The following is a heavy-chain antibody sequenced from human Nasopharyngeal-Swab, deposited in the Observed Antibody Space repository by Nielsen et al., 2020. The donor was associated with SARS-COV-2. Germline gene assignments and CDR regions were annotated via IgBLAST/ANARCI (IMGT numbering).Heavy chain of an antibody. Sequence: SETLSLTVAVYGGSFSGYYWSWIRQPPGKGLEWIGEINHSGSTNYNPSLKSRVTISVDTSKNQFSLKLSSVTAADTAVYYCARGRYCSSTSCFRPTTHKNWYFDLWGRGTLVTVSS. J-gene: IGHJ2*01. V-gene: IGHV4-34*01. CDR1: GGSFSGYY. CDR2: INHSGST. CDR3: ARGRYCSSTSCFRPTTHKNWYFDL. D-gene: IGHD2-2*01.